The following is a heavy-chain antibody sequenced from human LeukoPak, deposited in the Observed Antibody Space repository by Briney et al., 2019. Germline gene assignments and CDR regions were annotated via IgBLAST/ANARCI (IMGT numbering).Heavy chain of an antibody. CDR1: GGSISSSSYY. CDR2: IYYSGST. D-gene: IGHD3-9*01. Sequence: SETLSLTCTVSGGSISSSSYYWGWIRQPPGKGLEWIGSIYYSGSTYYNPSLKSRVTISVDTSKNQFSLKLSSVTAADTAVYYCASVPSRGADYDILTGYYRQSHYWGQGTLVTVSS. CDR3: ASVPSRGADYDILTGYYRQSHY. V-gene: IGHV4-39*07. J-gene: IGHJ4*02.